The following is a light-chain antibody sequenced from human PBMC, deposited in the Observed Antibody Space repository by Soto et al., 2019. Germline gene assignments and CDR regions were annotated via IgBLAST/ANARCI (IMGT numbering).Light chain of an antibody. CDR3: QQYYSTPVT. V-gene: IGKV4-1*01. Sequence: DIVMTQSPDSLAVSLGERATINCKSSQRVLYSSNNKNYLAWYQQKPGQPPKLLIYWASTRESGVPDRFSGSGSGTDFTLTISSLQAEDVAVYYCQQYYSTPVTFGGGTKVEIK. CDR2: WAS. J-gene: IGKJ4*01. CDR1: QRVLYSSNNKNY.